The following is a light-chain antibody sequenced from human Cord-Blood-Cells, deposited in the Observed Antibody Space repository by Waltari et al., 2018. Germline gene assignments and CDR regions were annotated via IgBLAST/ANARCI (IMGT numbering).Light chain of an antibody. Sequence: DIQMTQSPSSLSASVGDRVTITFRASQSISSYLNWYQQKPGKAPKLMIYTASSFQSGVPSRFSGSGSGTDSTLTISSRQPEDFATYYCHQSYSTPPKLSFGGGTKVEIK. CDR1: QSISSY. CDR3: HQSYSTPPKLS. CDR2: TAS. V-gene: IGKV1-39*01. J-gene: IGKJ4*01.